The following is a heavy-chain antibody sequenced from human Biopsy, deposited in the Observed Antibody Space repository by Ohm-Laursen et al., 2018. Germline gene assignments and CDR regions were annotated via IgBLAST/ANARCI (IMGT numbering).Heavy chain of an antibody. D-gene: IGHD3-16*01. Sequence: SLRLSCAASGFGFDTSWMYWVRQAPGKGLDWVSLIKSDGLIISYADPVKGRFTISGDNSKNTLYLQMNGLRAEDTAVYFCQGGHLPPGQFYGVDAWGQGTTVTVSS. J-gene: IGHJ6*02. CDR3: QGGHLPPGQFYGVDA. CDR1: GFGFDTSW. V-gene: IGHV3-74*01. CDR2: IKSDGLII.